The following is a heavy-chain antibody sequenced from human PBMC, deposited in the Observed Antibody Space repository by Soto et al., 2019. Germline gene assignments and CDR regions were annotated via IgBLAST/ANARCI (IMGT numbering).Heavy chain of an antibody. D-gene: IGHD2-2*01. CDR1: GFTFSSYA. CDR3: ASPSRGDGYFDY. J-gene: IGHJ4*02. V-gene: IGHV3-23*01. CDR2: ISGSGGST. Sequence: GGSLRLSCAASGFTFSSYAMSWVRQAPGKGLEWVSAISGSGGSTYYADSVKDRFTISRDNSKNTLYLQMNSLRAEDTAVYYCASPSRGDGYFDYWGQGTLVTVSS.